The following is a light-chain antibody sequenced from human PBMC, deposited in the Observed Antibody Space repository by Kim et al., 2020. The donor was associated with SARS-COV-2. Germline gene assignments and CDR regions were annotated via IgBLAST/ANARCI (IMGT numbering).Light chain of an antibody. CDR1: QTVISSV. Sequence: LSPGERATLAGRTSQTVISSVLGWYQQKPGQAPRLLIYGASDRATGVPDRFSGSGSGTDFTLTISRLEPEDCAVYYCQQYDTSPYTFGQGTKLEI. V-gene: IGKV3-20*01. J-gene: IGKJ2*01. CDR3: QQYDTSPYT. CDR2: GAS.